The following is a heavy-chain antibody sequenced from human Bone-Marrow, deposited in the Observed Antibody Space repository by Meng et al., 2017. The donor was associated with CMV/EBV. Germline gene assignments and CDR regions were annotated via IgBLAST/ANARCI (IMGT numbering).Heavy chain of an antibody. Sequence: SVKVSCKASGGTFRAYTINWVRQVPGQGLEWMGRVVPLLGIANYAQKFQGRVTITADKSTTTAYMYLSSLRSEDTAVYYCASLAAAGANWFDPWGQGNLVTVSS. CDR1: GGTFRAYT. CDR3: ASLAAAGANWFDP. V-gene: IGHV1-69*02. CDR2: VVPLLGIA. J-gene: IGHJ5*02. D-gene: IGHD6-13*01.